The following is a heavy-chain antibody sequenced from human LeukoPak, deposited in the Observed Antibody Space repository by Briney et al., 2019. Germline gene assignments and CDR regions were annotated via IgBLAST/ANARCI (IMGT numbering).Heavy chain of an antibody. CDR1: GFTFRSFA. J-gene: IGHJ4*02. CDR2: INQDASRK. D-gene: IGHD3-3*01. Sequence: GGSLRLSCAASGFTFRSFAMNWVRQAPGKGLEWVANINQDASRKNYMASARGRFTISRDNAKNSLYLQMNSLRAEDTAVYYCLRIFGSDEGADYWGQGTLVAVAS. CDR3: LRIFGSDEGADY. V-gene: IGHV3-7*01.